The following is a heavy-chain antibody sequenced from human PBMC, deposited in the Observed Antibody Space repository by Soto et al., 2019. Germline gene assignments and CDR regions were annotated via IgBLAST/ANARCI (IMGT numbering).Heavy chain of an antibody. Sequence: QVHLQESGPGLVRPSQTLSLTCTVSGGSITSGGSFWSWIRQHPGKGPEWIAFIGYSGATSYNPSLASRVTISADTYKSQFSLNLRSVTAADTAVYYCARGGASSKWFAPWGQGTLVTLSS. CDR2: IGYSGAT. V-gene: IGHV4-31*03. D-gene: IGHD2-15*01. CDR1: GGSITSGGSF. CDR3: ARGGASSKWFAP. J-gene: IGHJ5*02.